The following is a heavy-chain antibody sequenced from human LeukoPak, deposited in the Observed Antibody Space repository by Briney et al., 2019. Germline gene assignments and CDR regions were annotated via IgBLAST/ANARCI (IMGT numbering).Heavy chain of an antibody. CDR3: ARESSGWTYISGHYYYMDV. V-gene: IGHV4-59*12. CDR2: IFYSGST. CDR1: GGSISSYY. J-gene: IGHJ6*03. Sequence: PSETLSLTCAVSGGSISSYYWSWIRQSPGKGLEWIGYIFYSGSTNYNPSLKSRVTISVDTSKNQFSLKLSSVTAADTAVYYCARESSGWTYISGHYYYMDVWGKGTTVTVSS. D-gene: IGHD6-19*01.